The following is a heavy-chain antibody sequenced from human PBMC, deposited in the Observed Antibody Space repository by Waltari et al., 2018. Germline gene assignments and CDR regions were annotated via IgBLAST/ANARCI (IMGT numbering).Heavy chain of an antibody. CDR3: ASDTGALWMDV. D-gene: IGHD2-21*01. J-gene: IGHJ6*02. CDR1: EYTFPSSY. Sequence: QVQLVQSGAEVKKPGASVNISCKTSEYTFPSSYVHWVRQAPGQGLEWMGIINPSGGSTIYAQKFQGRVTMTRDTSTSTVYMELSSLRSEDTAVYYCASDTGALWMDVWGQGTTVTVSS. CDR2: INPSGGST. V-gene: IGHV1-46*01.